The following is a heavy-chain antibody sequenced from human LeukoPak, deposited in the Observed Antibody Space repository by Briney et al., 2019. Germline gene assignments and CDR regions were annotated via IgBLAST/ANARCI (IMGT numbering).Heavy chain of an antibody. Sequence: SETLSLTCTVSGGSISNYYWNWIRQSPGKGLEWIGYILSSGSTHHNPSLASRISLSMDPSKNQFSLKLSSVTAADTAVYYCARRVISEFSIDKGNWLDPWGQGTLVTVSS. CDR2: ILSSGST. J-gene: IGHJ5*02. V-gene: IGHV4-4*09. CDR3: ARRVISEFSIDKGNWLDP. CDR1: GGSISNYY. D-gene: IGHD3-3*02.